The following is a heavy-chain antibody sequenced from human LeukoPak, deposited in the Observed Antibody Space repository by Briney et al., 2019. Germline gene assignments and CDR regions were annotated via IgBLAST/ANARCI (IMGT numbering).Heavy chain of an antibody. J-gene: IGHJ4*02. V-gene: IGHV3-49*04. CDR1: GFTFGDYA. Sequence: GGSLRLSCTASGFTFGDYALTWVRQAPGKGLEWLGFIRSKTYGGTTELAASVEGRFTISRDDSKSIAYLQMDSLKTEDTAVYYCTRSEYTYYYDGSGYLIDYWGQGTLVTVSS. CDR3: TRSEYTYYYDGSGYLIDY. D-gene: IGHD3-22*01. CDR2: IRSKTYGGTT.